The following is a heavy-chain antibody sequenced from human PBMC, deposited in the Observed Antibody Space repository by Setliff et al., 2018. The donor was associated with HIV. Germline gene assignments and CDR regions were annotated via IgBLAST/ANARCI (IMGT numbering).Heavy chain of an antibody. CDR3: ARRCYYYGMDV. V-gene: IGHV4-34*01. CDR1: GGSFSDNY. CDR2: INHSGRT. Sequence: PSETLSLTCAVYGGSFSDNYWSWIRQSPGKGLEWIGEINHSGRTKNSPSLRSRVSISVDTSKNQFSLKLSSVTAADTAVYYCARRCYYYGMDVWGQGTTVTVSS. J-gene: IGHJ6*02.